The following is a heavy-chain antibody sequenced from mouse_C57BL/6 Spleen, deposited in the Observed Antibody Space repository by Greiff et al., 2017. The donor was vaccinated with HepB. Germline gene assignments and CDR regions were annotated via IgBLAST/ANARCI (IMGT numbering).Heavy chain of an antibody. CDR1: GYAFSSSW. D-gene: IGHD1-1*01. J-gene: IGHJ2*01. CDR3: AREGRATVASDY. V-gene: IGHV1-82*01. CDR2: IYPGDGDT. Sequence: VKVVESGPELVKPGASVKISCKASGYAFSSSWMNWVKQRPGKGLEWIGRIYPGDGDTNYNGKFKGKATLTADKSSSTAYMQLSSLTSEDSAVYFCAREGRATVASDYWGQGTTLTVSS.